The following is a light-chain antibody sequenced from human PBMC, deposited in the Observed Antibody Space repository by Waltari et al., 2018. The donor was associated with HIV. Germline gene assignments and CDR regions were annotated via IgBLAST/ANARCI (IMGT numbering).Light chain of an antibody. J-gene: IGKJ5*01. CDR1: QRLLHSNGYKY. CDR3: LQAPQTPIT. Sequence: DVVVNQSPLSLPVTPGEPASISCRSSQRLLHSNGYKYVGCYLQKPGQSQQVLMYLGSSRACGARDRFSGSGAGTDSPMKSSIVAAEAGGLYCRLQAPQTPITFGQGTRLEI. V-gene: IGKV2-28*01. CDR2: LGS.